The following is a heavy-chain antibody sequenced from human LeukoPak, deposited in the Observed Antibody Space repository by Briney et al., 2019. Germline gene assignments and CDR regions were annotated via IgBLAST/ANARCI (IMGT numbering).Heavy chain of an antibody. CDR3: ARVGDYNWNVYRYSYFDP. CDR2: ISSQTSST. J-gene: IGHJ5*02. D-gene: IGHD3-16*02. Sequence: ASVKVSCKASVYTFGRYAISWVRQAPGQGLEWMGWISSQTSSTDYAQTFRGRITMTTDAHTDTAYMELTGLRSDDTAVYFCARVGDYNWNVYRYSYFDPWGQGTLVTVSS. CDR1: VYTFGRYA. V-gene: IGHV1-18*01.